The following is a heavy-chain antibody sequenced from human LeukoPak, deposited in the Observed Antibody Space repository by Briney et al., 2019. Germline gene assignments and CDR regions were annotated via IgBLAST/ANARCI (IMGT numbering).Heavy chain of an antibody. CDR1: GYTFTGYY. Sequence: GASVKVSCKASGYTFTGYYMHWVRQARGQGLEWMGLINPNSGGTNYAQKFQGRVTMTRDTSISTAYMELSRLRSDDTAVYYCARVESGALGYYYYMDVWGKGTTVTVSS. CDR3: ARVESGALGYYYYMDV. J-gene: IGHJ6*03. CDR2: INPNSGGT. D-gene: IGHD1-26*01. V-gene: IGHV1-2*02.